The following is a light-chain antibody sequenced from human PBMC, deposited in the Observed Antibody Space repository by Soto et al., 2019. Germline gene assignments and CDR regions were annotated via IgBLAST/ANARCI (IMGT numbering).Light chain of an antibody. CDR2: DDN. Sequence: QSVLTQPPSVSAAPGQKVTISCSGSSSNIGGNNVSWYQQLPGTAPTLLIYDDNKRPSGIPDRFSGSKSGTSATLGITGFQTGDEADYYCGSWDSSLSAYVFGTGPKATVL. J-gene: IGLJ1*01. CDR1: SSNIGGNN. CDR3: GSWDSSLSAYV. V-gene: IGLV1-51*01.